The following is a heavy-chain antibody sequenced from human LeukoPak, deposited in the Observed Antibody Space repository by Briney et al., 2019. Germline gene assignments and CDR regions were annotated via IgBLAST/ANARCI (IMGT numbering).Heavy chain of an antibody. D-gene: IGHD6-13*01. Sequence: SETLSLTCTVSGYSISSGYYWGWIRPPPGKGLEWIGSIYYSGSTYYNPSLKSRVTISVDTSKNQFSLKLSSVTAADTAVYYCARVQRGGYSSSWYYFYYFDYWGQGTLVTVSS. V-gene: IGHV4-38-2*02. CDR2: IYYSGST. CDR3: ARVQRGGYSSSWYYFYYFDY. CDR1: GYSISSGYY. J-gene: IGHJ4*02.